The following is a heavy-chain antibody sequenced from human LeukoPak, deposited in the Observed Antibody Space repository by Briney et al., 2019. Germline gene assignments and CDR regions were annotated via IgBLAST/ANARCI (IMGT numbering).Heavy chain of an antibody. J-gene: IGHJ4*02. D-gene: IGHD2-2*01. CDR2: INHSGST. V-gene: IGHV4-34*01. CDR1: GGSFSGYY. CDR3: ARYSRPAATLDY. Sequence: SETLSLTCAVYGGSFSGYYWSWIRQPPGKGLEWIGEINHSGSTNYSPSLKSRVTISVDTSKNQFSLKLSSVTAADTAVYYCARYSRPAATLDYWGQGTLVTVSS.